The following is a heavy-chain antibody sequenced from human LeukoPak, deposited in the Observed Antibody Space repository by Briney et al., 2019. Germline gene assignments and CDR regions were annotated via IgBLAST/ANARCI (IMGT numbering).Heavy chain of an antibody. CDR2: IYYSGST. J-gene: IGHJ4*02. Sequence: SETVSLTCTVSGGSISSYYWSWIRQPPGKGLEWIGYIYYSGSTNYNPSLKSRVTISVDTSKKQFSLKLSSVTAADTAVYYCARVDYYDSSGYVDYWGQGTLVTVSS. CDR3: ARVDYYDSSGYVDY. D-gene: IGHD3-22*01. CDR1: GGSISSYY. V-gene: IGHV4-59*01.